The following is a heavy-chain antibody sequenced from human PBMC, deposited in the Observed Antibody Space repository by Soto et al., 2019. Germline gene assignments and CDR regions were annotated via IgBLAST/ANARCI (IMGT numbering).Heavy chain of an antibody. CDR3: ATDPEVRGALDY. CDR2: FDPEDGET. J-gene: IGHJ4*02. CDR1: GYTLTELS. D-gene: IGHD3-10*01. Sequence: ASVKVSCKVSGYTLTELSMHWVRQAPGKGLEWMGGFDPEDGETIYAQKFQGRVTMTEDTSTDTAYMELSSLRSEDTAVYYCATDPEVRGALDYWGQGTLVTVSS. V-gene: IGHV1-24*01.